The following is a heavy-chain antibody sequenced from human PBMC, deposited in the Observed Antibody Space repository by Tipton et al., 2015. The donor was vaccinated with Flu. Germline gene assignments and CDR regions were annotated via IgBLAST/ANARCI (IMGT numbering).Heavy chain of an antibody. CDR1: GGSISNYY. Sequence: TLSLTCTVSGGSISNYYWNWIRQSPGKGLEWIGYIHYSGSTNYNPSLRSRVTISLDTSKNQFSLKLNSVTAADTAVYYCAGTMTGGYWGQGTLVTVSS. J-gene: IGHJ4*02. CDR2: IHYSGST. CDR3: AGTMTGGY. V-gene: IGHV4-59*08. D-gene: IGHD1-20*01.